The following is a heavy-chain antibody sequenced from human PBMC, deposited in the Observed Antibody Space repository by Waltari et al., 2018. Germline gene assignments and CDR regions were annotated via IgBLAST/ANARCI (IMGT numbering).Heavy chain of an antibody. CDR2: IYYSGST. J-gene: IGHJ4*02. V-gene: IGHV4-39*01. CDR3: ARKYYDFWSGYYPNYFDY. CDR1: GGSISSSSYY. D-gene: IGHD3-3*01. Sequence: QLQLQESGPGLVKPSETLSLTCTVSGGSISSSSYYWGWIRQPPGKGLEWIGSIYYSGSTYYTPSLKSRVTISVDTSKNQFSLKLSSVTAADTAVYYCARKYYDFWSGYYPNYFDYWGQGTLVTVSS.